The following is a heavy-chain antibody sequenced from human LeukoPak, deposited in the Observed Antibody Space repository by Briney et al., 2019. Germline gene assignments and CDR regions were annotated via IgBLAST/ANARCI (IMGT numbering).Heavy chain of an antibody. Sequence: GGSLRLSCAASGFTFSSYSMNWVRQAPGKGLEWVSSISSSSSYIYYADSVKGRFTISRDNAKNSLYLQMNSLRAEDTAVYYCAREYYDFWSGYFYYMDVWGKGTTVTVSS. CDR1: GFTFSSYS. V-gene: IGHV3-21*01. CDR3: AREYYDFWSGYFYYMDV. CDR2: ISSSSSYI. D-gene: IGHD3-3*01. J-gene: IGHJ6*03.